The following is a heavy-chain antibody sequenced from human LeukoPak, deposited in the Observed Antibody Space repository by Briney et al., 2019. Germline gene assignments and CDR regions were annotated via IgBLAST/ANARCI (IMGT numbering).Heavy chain of an antibody. CDR1: GGSFSGYY. CDR2: INHSGST. J-gene: IGHJ4*02. D-gene: IGHD3-22*01. Sequence: SETLSLTCAVYGGSFSGYYWSWIRQPPGKGLEWIGEINHSGSTNYNPSLKSRVTISVDTSKNQSSLKLSSVTAADTAVYYCARGSYYYDSSRTPGRFDYWGQGTLVTVSS. CDR3: ARGSYYYDSSRTPGRFDY. V-gene: IGHV4-34*01.